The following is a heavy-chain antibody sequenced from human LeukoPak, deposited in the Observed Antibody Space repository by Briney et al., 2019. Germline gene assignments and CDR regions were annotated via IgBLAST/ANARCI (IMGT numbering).Heavy chain of an antibody. J-gene: IGHJ4*02. Sequence: PGGSLRLSCAASGFTFSNYAMSWVRQAPGKGLEWISYISGGSSDLHYADSVKGRFTISRDNAKNSLYLQMNSLRDEDTAVYYCVRDPVRRFDYWGQGALVTVSS. CDR2: ISGGSSDL. V-gene: IGHV3-48*02. CDR1: GFTFSNYA. CDR3: VRDPVRRFDY. D-gene: IGHD3-10*01.